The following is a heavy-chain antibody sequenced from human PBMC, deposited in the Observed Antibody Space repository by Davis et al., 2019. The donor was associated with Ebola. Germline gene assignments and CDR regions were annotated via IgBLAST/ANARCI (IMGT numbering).Heavy chain of an antibody. CDR2: ISASAGST. Sequence: GESLKISCAASGFSFTSYAMSWVRQAPGKGLEWVSGISASAGSTFYAGSVNGRFTISRDNSKNTLYLQMNTLRAEDTAVYYCAKVFDYGSGNTPISGAKDYWGQGTLVTVSS. J-gene: IGHJ4*02. CDR1: GFSFTSYA. V-gene: IGHV3-23*01. CDR3: AKVFDYGSGNTPISGAKDY. D-gene: IGHD3-10*01.